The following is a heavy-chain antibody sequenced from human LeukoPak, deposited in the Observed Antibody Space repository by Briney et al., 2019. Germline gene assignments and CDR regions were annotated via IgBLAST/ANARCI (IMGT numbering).Heavy chain of an antibody. Sequence: GGSLRLSCATSGFSFSSYAMSWVRQAPGKGLEWVSTISGSGGTTYYADSVKGRFTISRDNSKNTLYLQMNSLRAEDTAVYYCAKAGPYSGSYPGSDYWGKGTLVTVSS. J-gene: IGHJ4*02. D-gene: IGHD1-26*01. CDR3: AKAGPYSGSYPGSDY. V-gene: IGHV3-23*01. CDR2: ISGSGGTT. CDR1: GFSFSSYA.